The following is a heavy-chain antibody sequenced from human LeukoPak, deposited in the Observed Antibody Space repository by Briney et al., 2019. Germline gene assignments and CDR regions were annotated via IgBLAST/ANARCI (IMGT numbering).Heavy chain of an antibody. Sequence: ASVKVSCKASGYTFTSYDINWVRQATGQGLEWMGWMNPNSGNTGYAQKFQGRVTMTRNTSISTAYMELSSLRSEDTAVSYCARTHDYGDYQIDYWGQGTLVTVSS. CDR1: GYTFTSYD. D-gene: IGHD4-17*01. CDR2: MNPNSGNT. V-gene: IGHV1-8*01. CDR3: ARTHDYGDYQIDY. J-gene: IGHJ4*02.